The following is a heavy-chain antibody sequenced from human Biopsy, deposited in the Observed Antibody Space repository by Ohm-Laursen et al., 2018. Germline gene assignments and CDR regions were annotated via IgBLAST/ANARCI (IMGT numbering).Heavy chain of an antibody. CDR3: AKPADSYGSEFYFDY. CDR1: GFTFSSHA. D-gene: IGHD4-17*01. CDR2: INGSGGST. J-gene: IGHJ4*02. V-gene: IGHV3-23*01. Sequence: GSLRLSCSASGFTFSSHAMSWVRQAPGKGLECVSVINGSGGSTHYAVSAKGRFTISRDNSKNTLYLRMNSLRAEDTAVYYCAKPADSYGSEFYFDYWGQGTLVTVSS.